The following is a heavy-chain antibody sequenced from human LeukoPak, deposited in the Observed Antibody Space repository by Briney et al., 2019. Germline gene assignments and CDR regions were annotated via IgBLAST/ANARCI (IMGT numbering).Heavy chain of an antibody. D-gene: IGHD1-1*01. CDR3: ARDGIRDNAFDI. Sequence: GGSLRLSCAASGFTFSSYAMSWVRQAPGKGLEWVANIKQDGSEKYYVDSVKGRFTISRDNAKNSLYLQMNSLRAEDTAVYYCARDGIRDNAFDIWGQGTMVTVSS. J-gene: IGHJ3*02. CDR1: GFTFSSYA. CDR2: IKQDGSEK. V-gene: IGHV3-7*01.